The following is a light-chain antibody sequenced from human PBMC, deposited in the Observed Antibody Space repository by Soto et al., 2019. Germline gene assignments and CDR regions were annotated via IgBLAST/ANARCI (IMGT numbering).Light chain of an antibody. CDR2: GNT. J-gene: IGLJ2*01. CDR1: SSNIGAGNE. V-gene: IGLV1-40*01. CDR3: QSYDSGLSVVV. Sequence: QSVLTQPPSVSGAPGQRVTISCTGSSSNIGAGNEVQWYQQLPGTAPKLFIYGNTNRPSGVPDRFSGSKSGTSASLAITGLQAEDEADYYCQSYDSGLSVVVFGGGTKLTV.